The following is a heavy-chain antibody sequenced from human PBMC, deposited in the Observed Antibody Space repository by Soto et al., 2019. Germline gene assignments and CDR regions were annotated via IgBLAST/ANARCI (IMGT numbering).Heavy chain of an antibody. Sequence: ASVKVSCKASGCTFTSYDINWVRQATGQGLEWMGWMNPNSGNTGYAQKFQGRVTMTRNTSISTAYMELSSLRSEDTAVYYCARMGVATYYYYYYMDVWGKGTTVTVSS. D-gene: IGHD3-3*01. CDR2: MNPNSGNT. CDR1: GCTFTSYD. CDR3: ARMGVATYYYYYYMDV. J-gene: IGHJ6*03. V-gene: IGHV1-8*01.